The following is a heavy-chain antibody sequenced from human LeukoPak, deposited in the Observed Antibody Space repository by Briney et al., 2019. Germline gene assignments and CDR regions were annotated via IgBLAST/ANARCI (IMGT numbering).Heavy chain of an antibody. V-gene: IGHV3-33*01. CDR2: IWYDGSNK. D-gene: IGHD2-2*01. CDR1: GFTFSSYG. J-gene: IGHJ5*02. Sequence: GGSLRLSCAASGFTFSSYGMHWVRQAPGKGLEWVGVIWYDGSNKYYADSVRGRFTISRDNSKNTLYLQMNSLRAEDTAVYYCARDRYCSSTSCWGGWLDPWGQGTLVTVSS. CDR3: ARDRYCSSTSCWGGWLDP.